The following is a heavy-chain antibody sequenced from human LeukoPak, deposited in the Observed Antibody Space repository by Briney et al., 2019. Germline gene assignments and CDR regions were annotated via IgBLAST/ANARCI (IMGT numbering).Heavy chain of an antibody. CDR2: ISGSGGST. D-gene: IGHD3-9*01. J-gene: IGHJ4*02. V-gene: IGHV3-23*01. CDR3: AKDPLPGYYDILTGYPRFEY. CDR1: GFTFSSYG. Sequence: PGGTLRLSCAASGFTFSSYGMTWVRQAPGKGLEWVSIISGSGGSTHYADSVKGRFTISRDNSKNTLYLQMNSLRAEDTAVYYCAKDPLPGYYDILTGYPRFEYWGQGTLVTVSS.